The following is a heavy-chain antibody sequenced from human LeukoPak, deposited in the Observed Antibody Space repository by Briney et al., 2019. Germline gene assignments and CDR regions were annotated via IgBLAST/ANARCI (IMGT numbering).Heavy chain of an antibody. D-gene: IGHD3-10*01. CDR2: IYYSGST. CDR1: GDSISSSNYY. J-gene: IGHJ4*02. Sequence: SETLSLTCTVSGDSISSSNYYWGWIRQPRGKGLEWIGSIYYSGSTYYNPSLKSRVTISVDTSKNQFSLKLSSVTAADTAVYYCARPSGYYFDYWGQGTLVTVSS. CDR3: ARPSGYYFDY. V-gene: IGHV4-39*01.